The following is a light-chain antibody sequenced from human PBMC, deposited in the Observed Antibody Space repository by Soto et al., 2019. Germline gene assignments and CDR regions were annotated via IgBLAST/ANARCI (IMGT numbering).Light chain of an antibody. J-gene: IGKJ1*01. CDR1: QSINTL. CDR3: QQYKSHSRT. CDR2: KAS. Sequence: DIQMTQSPSTLSASVGDRVTITCRASQSINTLLAWYQHKPGKAPNLLIYKASNLESGVPSRFSGSGSGTEFTLTISSLQPDDFATYYCQQYKSHSRTFGQGTKVDIK. V-gene: IGKV1-5*03.